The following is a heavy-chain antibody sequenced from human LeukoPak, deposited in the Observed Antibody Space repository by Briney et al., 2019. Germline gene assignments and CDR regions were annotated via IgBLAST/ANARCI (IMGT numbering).Heavy chain of an antibody. V-gene: IGHV3-9*01. CDR3: ASSGYCSGGSCHDYFDY. D-gene: IGHD2-15*01. CDR1: GFTFDDYA. J-gene: IGHJ4*02. Sequence: GRSLRLSCAASGFTFDDYAMHWVRQAPGKGLEWVSGISWNSGSIGYADSVKGRFTISRDNAKNSLYLQMNSLRAEDTALYYCASSGYCSGGSCHDYFDYWGQGTLVTVSS. CDR2: ISWNSGSI.